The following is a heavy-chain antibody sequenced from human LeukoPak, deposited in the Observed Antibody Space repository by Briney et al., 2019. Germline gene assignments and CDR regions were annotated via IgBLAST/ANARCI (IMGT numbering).Heavy chain of an antibody. CDR3: AKQRSEVVVAATNY. D-gene: IGHD2-15*01. J-gene: IGHJ4*02. CDR2: ITGGGDTT. V-gene: IGHV3-23*01. CDR1: GFAFSSYA. Sequence: GGSLRLSCAASGFAFSSYAMTWVRQAPGKGLEWVSSITGGGDTTYYADSVRGRFTISRDNSKNTLSLQTNSLRAEDTTVYYCAKQRSEVVVAATNYWGQGTLVTVSS.